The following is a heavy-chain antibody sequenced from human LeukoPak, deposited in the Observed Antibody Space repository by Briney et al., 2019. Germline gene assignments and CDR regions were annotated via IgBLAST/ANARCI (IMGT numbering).Heavy chain of an antibody. J-gene: IGHJ6*03. CDR3: ARERGRSYGSVPYYYYYMDV. CDR2: IYTSGST. V-gene: IGHV4-4*07. Sequence: PSETLSLTCTVSGGSISSYYWSWIRQPAGKGLEWIRRIYTSGSTNYNPSLKSRVTMSVDTSKNQFSLKLSSVTAADTAVYYCARERGRSYGSVPYYYYYMDVWGKGTTVTVSS. D-gene: IGHD5-18*01. CDR1: GGSISSYY.